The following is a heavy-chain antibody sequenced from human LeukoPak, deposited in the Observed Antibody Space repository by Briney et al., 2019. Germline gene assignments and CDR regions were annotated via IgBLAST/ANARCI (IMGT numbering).Heavy chain of an antibody. CDR3: ARVYSSSWYKGRYFDY. D-gene: IGHD6-13*01. CDR2: IYYSGST. CDR1: GGSISSGGYY. Sequence: SQTLSLTCTVSGGSISSGGYYWSWIRQNPGKGLEWIGYIYYSGSTYYNPSLKSRVTISVDTSKNQFSLKLSSVTAADTAVYYCARVYSSSWYKGRYFDYWGQGTLVTVSS. V-gene: IGHV4-31*03. J-gene: IGHJ4*02.